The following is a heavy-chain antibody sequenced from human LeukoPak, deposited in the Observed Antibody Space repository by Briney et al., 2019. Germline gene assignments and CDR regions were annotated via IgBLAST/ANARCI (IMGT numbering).Heavy chain of an antibody. J-gene: IGHJ4*02. CDR2: ISYDGSNK. CDR1: GFTFSSYA. CDR3: ARDRSLDY. V-gene: IGHV3-30-3*01. Sequence: XGRSLRLSCAASGFTFSSYAMHWVRQAPGKGLEWVAVISYDGSNKYYADSVKGRFTISRDNSKNTLYLQMNSLRAEDTAVYYCARDRSLDYWGQGTLVTVSS.